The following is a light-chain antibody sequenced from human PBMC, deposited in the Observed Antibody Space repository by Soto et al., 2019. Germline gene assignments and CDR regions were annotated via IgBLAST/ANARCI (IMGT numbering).Light chain of an antibody. Sequence: IQLTQSPSSLSASVGDRVTITCRASQGISSYLAWYQQKPGKAPKLLIYAASTLQSGVPSRFSGSGSGTDFTLTISSLQPDDFATYYCQELNSYRTFGQGTKVEIK. J-gene: IGKJ1*01. CDR3: QELNSYRT. CDR1: QGISSY. V-gene: IGKV1-9*01. CDR2: AAS.